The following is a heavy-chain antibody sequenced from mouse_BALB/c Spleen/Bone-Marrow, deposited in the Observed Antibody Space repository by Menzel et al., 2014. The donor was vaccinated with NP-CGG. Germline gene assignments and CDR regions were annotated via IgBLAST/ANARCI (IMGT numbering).Heavy chain of an antibody. CDR3: AYGNYGHAMDY. V-gene: IGHV1-4*01. CDR2: INPSSGYT. J-gene: IGHJ4*01. D-gene: IGHD2-10*02. CDR1: GYTFTSYT. Sequence: VQLQQSGAELARPGASVKMSCKASGYTFTSYTMHWVKQRPGQGLEWIGYINPSSGYTNYNQKFKDKATLTADKSSSTAYMQLSSLTSEDSAVYYCAYGNYGHAMDYWGQGTSVTVSS.